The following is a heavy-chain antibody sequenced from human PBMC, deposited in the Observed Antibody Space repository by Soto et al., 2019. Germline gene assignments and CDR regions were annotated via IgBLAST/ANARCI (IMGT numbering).Heavy chain of an antibody. CDR2: IYYSGST. CDR3: ARHDVSYGQYNWFDP. CDR1: RVSITSSSYY. D-gene: IGHD5-18*01. Sequence: PSATLSLTCPFSRVSITSSSYYWASIRNPPGKWLEWIGSIYYSGSTYYNPSLKSRVTISVDTSKNQFSLKLSSVTAADTAVYYCARHDVSYGQYNWFDPWGQGTLVTVS. J-gene: IGHJ5*02. V-gene: IGHV4-39*01.